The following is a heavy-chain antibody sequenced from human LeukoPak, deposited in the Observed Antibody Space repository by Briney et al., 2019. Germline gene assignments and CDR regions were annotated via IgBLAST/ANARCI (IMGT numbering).Heavy chain of an antibody. CDR3: ARGFRLTGTGSTPMDV. V-gene: IGHV1-8*01. J-gene: IGHJ6*03. Sequence: ASVKVSCKASGYTFTSYDINWVRQATGQGLEWMGWMNPNSGNTGYAQKFQGRVTMTRNTSISTAYMELSSLRSEDTAAYYCARGFRLTGTGSTPMDVWGKGTTVTVSS. D-gene: IGHD2-8*02. CDR1: GYTFTSYD. CDR2: MNPNSGNT.